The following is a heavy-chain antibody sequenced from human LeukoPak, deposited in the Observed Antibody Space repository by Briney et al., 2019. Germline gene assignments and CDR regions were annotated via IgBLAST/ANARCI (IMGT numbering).Heavy chain of an antibody. V-gene: IGHV3-23*01. CDR3: ARVRGILYYFDY. CDR1: GFTFSSYA. J-gene: IGHJ4*02. D-gene: IGHD3-16*01. Sequence: GGSLRLSCAASGFTFSSYAMSWVRQAPGKGLEWVSAISGSGGSTYYADSVKGRFTISRDNSKNTLYLQMNSLRAEDTAVYYCARVRGILYYFDYWGQGTLVTVSS. CDR2: ISGSGGST.